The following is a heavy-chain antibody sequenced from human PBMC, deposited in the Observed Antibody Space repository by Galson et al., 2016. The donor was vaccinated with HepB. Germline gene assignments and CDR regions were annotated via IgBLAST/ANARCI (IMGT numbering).Heavy chain of an antibody. CDR3: ARDRTEYCTTTSCPYFGMDV. CDR2: INAGNGYT. V-gene: IGHV1-3*01. CDR1: GYTFTSYA. J-gene: IGHJ6*02. Sequence: SVKVSCKASGYTFTSYALHWVRQAPGQGLEWMGWINAGNGYTKYSQKFQGRVTITRDSSASTAYMELTGLTSEDTAVYYCARDRTEYCTTTSCPYFGMDVWGQGTTVTVSS. D-gene: IGHD2-2*01.